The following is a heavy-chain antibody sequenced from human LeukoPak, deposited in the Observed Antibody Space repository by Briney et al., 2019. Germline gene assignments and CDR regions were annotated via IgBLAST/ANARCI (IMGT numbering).Heavy chain of an antibody. CDR2: IVVGSGNT. D-gene: IGHD2-21*02. V-gene: IGHV1-58*01. J-gene: IGHJ4*02. Sequence: RWASVKVPCKASGFTFNSSAVQWVRQARGQRLEWIGWIVVGSGNTNYAQKFQERVTISRDMSTSTAYMELSRLRSEDTAVYYCAAEVVVTSSPWVDYRGQGTLVTVSS. CDR1: GFTFNSSA. CDR3: AAEVVVTSSPWVDY.